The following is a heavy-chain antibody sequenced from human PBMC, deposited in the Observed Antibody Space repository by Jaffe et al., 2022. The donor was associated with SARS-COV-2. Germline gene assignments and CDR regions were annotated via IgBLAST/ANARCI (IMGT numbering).Heavy chain of an antibody. J-gene: IGHJ4*02. Sequence: QVQLVQSGSELKKPGASVKVSCKASGYIFTNHAMNWVRQAPGQGLEWMGWINTRTGKPTYAQGFTGRFVFSLDTSVNTAYLQINSLEAEDTAVYYCARDPNFDWSYADYWGQGTLVTVSS. CDR2: INTRTGKP. V-gene: IGHV7-4-1*02. D-gene: IGHD3-9*01. CDR3: ARDPNFDWSYADY. CDR1: GYIFTNHA.